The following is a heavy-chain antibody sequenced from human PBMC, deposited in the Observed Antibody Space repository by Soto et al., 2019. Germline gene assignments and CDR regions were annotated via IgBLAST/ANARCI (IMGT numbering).Heavy chain of an antibody. CDR2: IYYSGST. J-gene: IGHJ4*02. D-gene: IGHD3-10*01. CDR3: ARDKVRGVINYFDY. CDR1: GGSISSGGYY. Sequence: QVQLQESGPGLVKPSQTLSLTCTVSGGSISSGGYYWSWIRQHPGKGLEWIGYIYYSGSTYYNPSLKSRVTISVDTSKNHFSLKLSSVTAADTAVYYCARDKVRGVINYFDYWGQGTLVTVSS. V-gene: IGHV4-31*03.